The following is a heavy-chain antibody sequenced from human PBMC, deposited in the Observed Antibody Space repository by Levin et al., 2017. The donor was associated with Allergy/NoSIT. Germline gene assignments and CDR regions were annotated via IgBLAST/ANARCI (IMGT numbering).Heavy chain of an antibody. CDR2: IYYSGST. CDR1: GGSISSGDYY. D-gene: IGHD2-15*01. Sequence: PSETLSLTCTVSGGSISSGDYYWSWIRQPPGKGLEWIGYIYYSGSTYYNPSLKSRVTISVDTSKNQFSLKLSSVTAADTAVYYCAREYCSGGSCLDYGGQGTLVTVSS. CDR3: AREYCSGGSCLDY. V-gene: IGHV4-30-4*01. J-gene: IGHJ4*02.